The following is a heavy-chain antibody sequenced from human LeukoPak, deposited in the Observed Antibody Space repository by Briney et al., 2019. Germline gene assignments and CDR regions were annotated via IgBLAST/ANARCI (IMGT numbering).Heavy chain of an antibody. J-gene: IGHJ5*02. V-gene: IGHV4-34*01. D-gene: IGHD5-18*01. CDR3: ATLRPVDTAMARFDP. CDR2: IKQSAST. Sequence: PSETLSLTCAVYGGSFSGYYWSWLRQPPGKGLEWMGEIKQSASTNYNPSLKSRVTISVDTSRDQFSLKLSSVTAADTAVYYCATLRPVDTAMARFDPWGQGTLVTVSS. CDR1: GGSFSGYY.